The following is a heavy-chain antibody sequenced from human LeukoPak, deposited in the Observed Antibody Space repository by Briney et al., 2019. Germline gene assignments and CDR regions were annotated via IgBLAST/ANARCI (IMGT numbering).Heavy chain of an antibody. J-gene: IGHJ4*02. Sequence: AETLSLTCTVSGVSINSYYWSWIRQPPGKGLEWMGYIYYSGSSNYNPPLKSRLNISVETSKNESSLKLSSVTAADTAVYYCARDRYGGTSGEFDYWGKGTLVTVST. CDR2: IYYSGSS. CDR3: ARDRYGGTSGEFDY. D-gene: IGHD4-23*01. CDR1: GVSINSYY. V-gene: IGHV4-59*01.